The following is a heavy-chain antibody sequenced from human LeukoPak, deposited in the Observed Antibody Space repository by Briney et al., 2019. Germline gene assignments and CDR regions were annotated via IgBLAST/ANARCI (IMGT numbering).Heavy chain of an antibody. CDR2: MNPNSGNT. D-gene: IGHD3-3*01. Sequence: ASVKVFCKASGYTFTSYDINWVRQATGQGLEWMGWMNPNSGNTGYAQKFQGRVTMTRNTSISTAYMELSSLRSEDTAVYYCARVVRSGYYTGMGPPYYYGMDVWGQGTTVTVSS. CDR3: ARVVRSGYYTGMGPPYYYGMDV. V-gene: IGHV1-8*01. CDR1: GYTFTSYD. J-gene: IGHJ6*02.